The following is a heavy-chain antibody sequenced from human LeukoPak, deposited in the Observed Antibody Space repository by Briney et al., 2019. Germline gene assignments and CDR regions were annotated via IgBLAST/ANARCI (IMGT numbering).Heavy chain of an antibody. CDR2: IKIKTDDATR. CDR1: GFTSSNAW. D-gene: IGHD4/OR15-4a*01. Sequence: PGGSLRLSCAVSGFTSSNAWMSWVRQAPGKGLEWVGPIKIKTDDATRHYAAPVKGRFTISRDDSNNTLYLQMNSLKTEDTAVYYCTTFDYAAFLIWGQGTMVTVSS. J-gene: IGHJ3*02. CDR3: TTFDYAAFLI. V-gene: IGHV3-15*01.